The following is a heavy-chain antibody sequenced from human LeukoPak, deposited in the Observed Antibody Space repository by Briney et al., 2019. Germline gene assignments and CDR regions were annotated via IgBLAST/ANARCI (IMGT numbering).Heavy chain of an antibody. V-gene: IGHV4-30-2*01. CDR2: IYHSGST. CDR3: ARGPDYDGNWFDP. Sequence: SETLSLTCAVSGGSISSGGYSWSWIRQPPGKGLEWIGYIYHSGSTYYNPSLKSRVTISVDRSKNQFSLKLSSVTAADTAVYYCARGPDYDGNWFDPWGQGTLVTVSS. CDR1: GGSISSGGYS. D-gene: IGHD4-17*01. J-gene: IGHJ5*02.